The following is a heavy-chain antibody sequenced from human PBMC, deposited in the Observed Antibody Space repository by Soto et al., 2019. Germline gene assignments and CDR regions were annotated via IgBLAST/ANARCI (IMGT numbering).Heavy chain of an antibody. CDR2: IYYSGST. J-gene: IGHJ4*02. Sequence: PLETLSLTCTFSGCSISSYYWSWIRQPPGKGLEWIGYIYYSGSTNYNPSLKSRVTISVDTSKNQFSLKLSSVTAADTAVYYCAHSTTVSYYFDYWGQGTLVTVSS. CDR3: AHSTTVSYYFDY. D-gene: IGHD5-18*01. CDR1: GCSISSYY. V-gene: IGHV4-59*08.